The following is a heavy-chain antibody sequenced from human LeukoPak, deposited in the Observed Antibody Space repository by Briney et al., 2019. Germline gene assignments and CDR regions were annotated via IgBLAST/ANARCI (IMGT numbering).Heavy chain of an antibody. J-gene: IGHJ6*02. CDR1: GFTFSSYA. CDR3: AKGGMLSYYYYGMDV. CDR2: ISGSGGST. V-gene: IGHV3-23*01. Sequence: GGSLRLSCAASGFTFSSYAMTWVRQAPGKGLEWVSGISGSGGSTYYADSVKGRFTISRDNSKNTLYLQMNSLRAEDTAVYYCAKGGMLSYYYYGMDVWAKGPRSPSP. D-gene: IGHD3-16*01.